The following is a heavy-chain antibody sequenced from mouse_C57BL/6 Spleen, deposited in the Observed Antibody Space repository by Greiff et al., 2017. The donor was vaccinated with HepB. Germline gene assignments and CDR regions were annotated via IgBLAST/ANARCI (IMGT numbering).Heavy chain of an antibody. CDR3: TRGGEVLFAY. CDR1: GYTFTDYE. J-gene: IGHJ3*01. CDR2: IDPETGGT. Sequence: QVQLKQSGAELVRPGASVTLSCKASGYTFTDYEMHWVKQTPVHGLEWIGAIDPETGGTAYNQKFKGKAILTADKSSSTAYMELRSLTSEDSAVYYCTRGGEVLFAYWGQGTLVTVSA. V-gene: IGHV1-15*01.